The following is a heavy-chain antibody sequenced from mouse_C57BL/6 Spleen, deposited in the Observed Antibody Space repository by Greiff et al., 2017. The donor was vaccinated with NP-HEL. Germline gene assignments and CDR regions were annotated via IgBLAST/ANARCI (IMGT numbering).Heavy chain of an antibody. CDR2: VYPYNGGT. V-gene: IGHV1-36*01. CDR1: GFTFTDYY. CDR3: ERDPIVTNDFDY. J-gene: IGHJ2*01. D-gene: IGHD2-5*01. Sequence: VQLQQSGPVLVKPGPSVKISCKASGFTFTDYYMHWVKQSHGKSLEWIGLVYPYNGGTSYNQMFKGKATLTVATSSCTAYMKLNRLTSKDSAVYCCERDPIVTNDFDYWGQGTTLTVSS.